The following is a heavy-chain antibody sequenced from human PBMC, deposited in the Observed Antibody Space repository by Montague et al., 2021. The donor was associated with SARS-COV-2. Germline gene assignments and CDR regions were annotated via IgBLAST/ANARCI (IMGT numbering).Heavy chain of an antibody. Sequence: SETLSLTCSVSGGSMINNYWSWIRQPPGKGLEWMGYIYYTGSTDYNPSLESRATLSIDTSKNEFSLKLTSVTAADTAVYYCARGGGRLQYSYYYGMDVWGPGTMVTV. CDR3: ARGGGRLQYSYYYGMDV. CDR2: IYYTGST. D-gene: IGHD5-12*01. V-gene: IGHV4-59*01. J-gene: IGHJ6*02. CDR1: GGSMINNY.